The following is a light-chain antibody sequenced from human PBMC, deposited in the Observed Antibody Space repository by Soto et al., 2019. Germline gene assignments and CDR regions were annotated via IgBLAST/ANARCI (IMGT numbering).Light chain of an antibody. CDR2: EVS. J-gene: IGLJ1*01. Sequence: QSALTQPPSVSGSPGQSVTISCTGTSSDVGGYNYVSWYQQHPGKDPKLMIYEVSNRPSGVSNRFSGSKSGNTASLTISGLQAADEADYYCSSYTSSSTYVFGTGTKV. CDR1: SSDVGGYNY. CDR3: SSYTSSSTYV. V-gene: IGLV2-14*01.